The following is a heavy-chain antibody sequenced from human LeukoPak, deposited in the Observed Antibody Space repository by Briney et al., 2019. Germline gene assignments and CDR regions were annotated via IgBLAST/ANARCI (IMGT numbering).Heavy chain of an antibody. Sequence: GESLKISCKGSGYSFTNYWIAWVRQMPGKGLEWMGIIYPGDSDTRYSPSFQGQVTISADKSIRTAYLQWSSLEASDAAMYYCARQPTNGPFNHWGQGTLVTVSS. CDR1: GYSFTNYW. D-gene: IGHD2-8*01. CDR2: IYPGDSDT. CDR3: ARQPTNGPFNH. J-gene: IGHJ4*02. V-gene: IGHV5-51*01.